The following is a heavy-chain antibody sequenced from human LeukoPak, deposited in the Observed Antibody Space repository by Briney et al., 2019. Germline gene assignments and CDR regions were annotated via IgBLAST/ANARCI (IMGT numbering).Heavy chain of an antibody. CDR2: INPKSGVT. D-gene: IGHD3-22*01. CDR1: GYTFTDYY. Sequence: ASVRVSCKASGYTFTDYYMHWVRQAPGQGLEWMGWINPKSGVTNYAQKFQGRVTMTRDTSISTAYMELSRLRSDDTAVYYCARQPTSYYYDSSGSNWFDPWGQGTLVTVSS. CDR3: ARQPTSYYYDSSGSNWFDP. V-gene: IGHV1-2*02. J-gene: IGHJ5*02.